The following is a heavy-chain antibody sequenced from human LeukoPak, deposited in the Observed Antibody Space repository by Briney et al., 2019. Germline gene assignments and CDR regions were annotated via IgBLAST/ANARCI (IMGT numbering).Heavy chain of an antibody. D-gene: IGHD2-2*01. CDR3: ARAYCSSTRCQHPDAFDI. J-gene: IGHJ3*02. CDR1: GGSISSSSYY. Sequence: SETLSLTCTVSGGSISSSSYYWGWIRQPPGKGLEWIGSIYYSGSTNYNPSLKSRVTISVDTSKNQFSLRVSSVTAADTAVYYCARAYCSSTRCQHPDAFDIWGQGTKVTVSS. V-gene: IGHV4-39*07. CDR2: IYYSGST.